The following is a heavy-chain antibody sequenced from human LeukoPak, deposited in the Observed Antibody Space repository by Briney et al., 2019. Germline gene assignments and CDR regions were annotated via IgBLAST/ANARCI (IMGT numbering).Heavy chain of an antibody. CDR3: ARGRDGSQSPIDY. V-gene: IGHV3-21*01. CDR1: GFTFSNYN. D-gene: IGHD5-24*01. J-gene: IGHJ4*02. CDR2: ISSSSSYI. Sequence: GGSLRLSCAASGFTFSNYNMNWVRQAPGKGLEWVSSISSSSSYIYYADSLRGRFTISRDNAENSLYLQMISLRAKDTAVYYCARGRDGSQSPIDYWGQGTLVTVSS.